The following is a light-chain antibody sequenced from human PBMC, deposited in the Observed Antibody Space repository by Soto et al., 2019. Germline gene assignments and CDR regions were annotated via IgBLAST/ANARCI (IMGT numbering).Light chain of an antibody. V-gene: IGLV2-8*01. CDR3: TSYAGGNNV. CDR1: SSDVGGYNY. CDR2: EVN. J-gene: IGLJ1*01. Sequence: QSALTQPPSASGSPGQSVTISCTGTSSDVGGYNYVSWYQQHPGKVPKLMFYEVNKRPSGVPDRFAGSKSGNTASLTVSGVQAEDEADYYCTSYAGGNNVFGTGTKLTVL.